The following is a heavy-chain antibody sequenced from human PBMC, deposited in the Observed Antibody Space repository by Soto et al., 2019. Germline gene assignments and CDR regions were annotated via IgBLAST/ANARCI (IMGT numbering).Heavy chain of an antibody. Sequence: QVQLVQSGAEVKKPGASVKVSCKPSGYPFTSYQFNWVRQAPGQGLEWMGWMNPDSGSTDYALKFQGRLTMTRNTSMSTAYLELRSLTSEDTAIYYCARGRFISKGYGSGWYIAHWGQGTQVIVSS. D-gene: IGHD6-19*01. J-gene: IGHJ5*02. CDR3: ARGRFISKGYGSGWYIAH. CDR1: GYPFTSYQ. CDR2: MNPDSGST. V-gene: IGHV1-8*01.